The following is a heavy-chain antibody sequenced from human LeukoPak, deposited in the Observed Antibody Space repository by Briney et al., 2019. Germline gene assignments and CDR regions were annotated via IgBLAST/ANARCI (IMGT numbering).Heavy chain of an antibody. J-gene: IGHJ4*02. CDR2: IHRSGST. CDR3: VTGGSSWNEY. Sequence: PSETLSLTCTVSGGSIRSGNYYWTWIRQPAGKGLEWIGEIHRSGSTYYNPSLESRLTMSLDKSKNQFSLNLYSVTAADTAVYFCVTGGSSWNEYWGQGTLVTVSS. V-gene: IGHV4-39*07. CDR1: GGSIRSGNYY. D-gene: IGHD6-13*01.